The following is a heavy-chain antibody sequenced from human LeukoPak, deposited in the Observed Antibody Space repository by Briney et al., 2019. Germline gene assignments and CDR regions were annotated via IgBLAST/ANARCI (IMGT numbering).Heavy chain of an antibody. CDR2: IYSGGST. Sequence: PGGSLRLSCAASGFTVSSNYMSWVRQAPGKGLEWVSVIYSGGSTYYADSVKGRFTISRDNSKNTPYLQMNSLRAEDTAVYYCARRISITMYGMDVWGQGTTVTVSS. D-gene: IGHD3-10*01. CDR3: ARRISITMYGMDV. V-gene: IGHV3-66*01. J-gene: IGHJ6*02. CDR1: GFTVSSNY.